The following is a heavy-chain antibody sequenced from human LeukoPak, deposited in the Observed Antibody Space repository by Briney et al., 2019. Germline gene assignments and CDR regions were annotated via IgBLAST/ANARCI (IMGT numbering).Heavy chain of an antibody. Sequence: GGSLRLSCAASGFSFNDYWMYWVRQAPGKGLEWVSSISSSSSYIYYADSVKGRFTISRDNAKNSLYLQMNSLRAEDTAVYYCARGVGSRLGELSLSSYWGQGTLVTVSS. V-gene: IGHV3-21*01. CDR1: GFSFNDYW. D-gene: IGHD3-16*02. CDR2: ISSSSSYI. J-gene: IGHJ4*02. CDR3: ARGVGSRLGELSLSSY.